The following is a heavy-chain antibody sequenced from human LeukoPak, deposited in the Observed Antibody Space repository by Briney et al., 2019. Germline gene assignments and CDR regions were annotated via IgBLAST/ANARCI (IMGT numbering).Heavy chain of an antibody. J-gene: IGHJ6*02. V-gene: IGHV4-59*01. CDR2: IYYSGST. D-gene: IGHD5-18*01. CDR3: ARDGGYSYGYPYYYGMDV. CDR1: GGSISSYY. Sequence: SETLSLTCTVSGGSISSYYWSWNRQPPGKGLEWIGYIYYSGSTNYNPSLKSRVTISVDTSKNQFSLKLSSVTAADTAVYYCARDGGYSYGYPYYYGMDVWGQGTTVTVSS.